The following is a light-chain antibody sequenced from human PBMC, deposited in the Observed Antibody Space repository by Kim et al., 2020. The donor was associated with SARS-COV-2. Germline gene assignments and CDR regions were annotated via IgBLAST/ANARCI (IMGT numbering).Light chain of an antibody. V-gene: IGLV3-1*01. CDR2: QNG. Sequence: SYELTQPPSVSVSTGQTASITCSGDKLGDKYASWYQQKPGQSPVLVIYQNGRRPSGIPERFSGSNSGNTATLTISGTQALDEADYYCQEWDNSTARVFGGGTQLTVL. CDR3: QEWDNSTARV. CDR1: KLGDKY. J-gene: IGLJ2*01.